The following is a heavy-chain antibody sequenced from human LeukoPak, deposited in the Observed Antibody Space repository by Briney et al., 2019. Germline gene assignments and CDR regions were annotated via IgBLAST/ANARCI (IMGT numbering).Heavy chain of an antibody. CDR3: AREGSEGYLFDY. CDR2: TYYRSKWYN. D-gene: IGHD1-1*01. V-gene: IGHV6-1*01. CDR1: GDSVSSSSAA. Sequence: SQTLSLTCAISGDSVSSSSAAWSWIRQSPSRGLEWLGRTYYRSKWYNDYAVSVKSRITINPDTSKNQFSLQLNSMTPEDTAVFYCAREGSEGYLFDYWGQGALVTVSS. J-gene: IGHJ4*02.